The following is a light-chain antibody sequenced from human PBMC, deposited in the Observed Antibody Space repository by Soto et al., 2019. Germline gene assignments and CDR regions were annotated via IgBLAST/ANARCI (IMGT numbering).Light chain of an antibody. J-gene: IGKJ1*01. CDR2: KAS. Sequence: DFPMTQSPSTLSASVGDRVTITCRASQSVSDWLAWYQQKAGKAPKLLISKASNLENGVPSRFSGSGSGTEFTLTISSLQPDDFATYYCQQYNGYPWSFGQGTKVDIK. V-gene: IGKV1-5*03. CDR1: QSVSDW. CDR3: QQYNGYPWS.